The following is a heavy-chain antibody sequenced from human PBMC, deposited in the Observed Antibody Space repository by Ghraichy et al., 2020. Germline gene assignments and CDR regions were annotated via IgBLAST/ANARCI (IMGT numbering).Heavy chain of an antibody. D-gene: IGHD3-22*01. CDR3: ARYYYDSGGYYLTDAFDI. J-gene: IGHJ3*02. Sequence: SETLSLTCTVSGGSISSSSYYWGWIRQPPGKGLEWIGSIYYSGSTYYNPSLKSRVTISVDTSKNQFSLKLSSVTAADTAVYYCARYYYDSGGYYLTDAFDIWGQGTMVTVSS. V-gene: IGHV4-39*01. CDR2: IYYSGST. CDR1: GGSISSSSYY.